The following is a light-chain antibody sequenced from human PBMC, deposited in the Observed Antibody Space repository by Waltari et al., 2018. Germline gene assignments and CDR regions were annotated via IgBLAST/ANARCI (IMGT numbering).Light chain of an antibody. J-gene: IGLJ1*01. CDR2: RDE. CDR3: QAWDSSSTAWI. CDR1: ELGHKY. Sequence: SYDLTQPPSVSVSPGQTASITCFGEELGHKYVSWSQQRPGQSPVLVIYRDEKRPSGIPERFSGSNSGNTATLTISGTQAMDEADYYCQAWDSSSTAWIFGTGTKVLVL. V-gene: IGLV3-1*01.